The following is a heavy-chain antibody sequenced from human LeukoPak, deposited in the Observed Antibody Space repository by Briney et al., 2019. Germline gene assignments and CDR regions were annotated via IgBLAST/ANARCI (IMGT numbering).Heavy chain of an antibody. Sequence: SETLSLTCTVSGGSISSSSYYWGWIRQPPGKGLEWIGSIYYSGGTYYNPSLKSRVTISVDTSKNQFSLKLSSVTAADTAVYYCAKDPGDYGFVGYFQHWGQGTLVTVSS. V-gene: IGHV4-39*02. CDR1: GGSISSSSYY. J-gene: IGHJ1*01. CDR3: AKDPGDYGFVGYFQH. CDR2: IYYSGGT. D-gene: IGHD4-17*01.